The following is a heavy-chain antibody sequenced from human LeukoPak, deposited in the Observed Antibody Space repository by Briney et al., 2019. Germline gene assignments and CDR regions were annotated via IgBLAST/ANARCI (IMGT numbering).Heavy chain of an antibody. CDR2: ITKSGDSS. CDR3: AKGAGYCSSISCTGYSGYDFRFDD. Sequence: GGSLRLSCAASGIIFSSDAMSWVRQAPGKGLEWVSLITKSGDSSYYADFVKGRFTISRDNSKNTVYLQMNSLRAEDTAIYYCAKGAGYCSSISCTGYSGYDFRFDDWGQGTLVTVSS. V-gene: IGHV3-23*01. CDR1: GIIFSSDA. J-gene: IGHJ4*02. D-gene: IGHD5-12*01.